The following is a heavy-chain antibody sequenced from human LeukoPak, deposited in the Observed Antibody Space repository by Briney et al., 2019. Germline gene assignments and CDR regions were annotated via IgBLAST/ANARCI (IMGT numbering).Heavy chain of an antibody. Sequence: SETLSRTGTVAGCSISSYYWSWLRQPPGKGLKWIGYIYYSGSTNYNPSLKSRVTITVDTSINKFSLKLSSVTAADTAVYYCARRTSYCSSTSCRRDYYYYMDVWGQGTTVTVSS. V-gene: IGHV4-59*01. D-gene: IGHD2-2*01. CDR1: GCSISSYY. J-gene: IGHJ6*03. CDR3: ARRTSYCSSTSCRRDYYYYMDV. CDR2: IYYSGST.